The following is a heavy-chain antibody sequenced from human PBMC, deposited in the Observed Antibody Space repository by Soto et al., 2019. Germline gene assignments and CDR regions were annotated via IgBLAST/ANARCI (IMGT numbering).Heavy chain of an antibody. D-gene: IGHD6-13*01. CDR3: AMGLAAAGPFDY. J-gene: IGHJ4*02. CDR1: GFNVNSDY. V-gene: IGHV3-23*01. Sequence: GGSLRLSCAASGFNVNSDYMSWFRQAPGKGLEWVSAVSGSGGTTYYADSVKGRFTISRDNSKNSVYLQMNSLRAEDTAIYYCAMGLAAAGPFDYWGQGTLVTVSS. CDR2: VSGSGGTT.